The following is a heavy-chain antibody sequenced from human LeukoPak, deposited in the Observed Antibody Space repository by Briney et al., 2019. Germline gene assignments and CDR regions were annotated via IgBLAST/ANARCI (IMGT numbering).Heavy chain of an antibody. V-gene: IGHV3-7*01. Sequence: GGSLRLSCATSGFTFSSNWVSRVRHAPGRGLDWVANIKPDGSAEYYAASVKGRFTVSRDNAKNSLYLQMNSLRVEDTAVYYCARANNSSWHNWGQGTLVTVSS. CDR2: IKPDGSAE. CDR1: GFTFSSNW. J-gene: IGHJ4*02. CDR3: ARANNSSWHN. D-gene: IGHD6-13*01.